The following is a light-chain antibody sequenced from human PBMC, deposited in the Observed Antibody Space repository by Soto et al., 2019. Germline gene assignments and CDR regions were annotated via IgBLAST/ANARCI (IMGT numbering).Light chain of an antibody. V-gene: IGLV2-14*01. CDR2: EVS. J-gene: IGLJ1*01. CDR3: TSYTSSTTLDV. CDR1: SSDVGGYNY. Sequence: QSALTQPASVSGSPGQSITISCTGTSSDVGGYNYVSWYQQHPGKAPKLMIYEVSNRPSGVSNRFSGSKSGHTASLTISGLQSEDEADSFCTSYTSSTTLDVFGTGTKVTVL.